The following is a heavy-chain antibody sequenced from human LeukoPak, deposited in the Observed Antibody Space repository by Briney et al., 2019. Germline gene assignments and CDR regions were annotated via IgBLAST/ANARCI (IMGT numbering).Heavy chain of an antibody. V-gene: IGHV4-59*01. CDR3: AREIRESGMDV. CDR2: IYYSGST. J-gene: IGHJ6*02. Sequence: PSETLSLTCTVSGGSISSYYWSWIRQPPGKGPEWIGYIYYSGSTNYNPSLKSRVTISVDTSKNQFSLKLSSVTAADTAVYYCAREIRESGMDVWGQGTTVTVSS. D-gene: IGHD1-26*01. CDR1: GGSISSYY.